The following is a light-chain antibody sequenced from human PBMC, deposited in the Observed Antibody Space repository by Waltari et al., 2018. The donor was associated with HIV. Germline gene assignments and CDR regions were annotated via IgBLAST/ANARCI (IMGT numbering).Light chain of an antibody. V-gene: IGLV2-14*03. J-gene: IGLJ3*02. CDR2: GGS. CDR3: SSYTRNHSLV. CDR1: VTDIEVYIF. Sequence: HSALTQPASASGSPGQSITISCTGTVTDIEVYIFVSWYRQYPGLAPHLVLYGGSSRPSGVSLRFSGSKSGDTASLTISGLEAEDEAHYYCSSYTRNHSLVFGGGTKLTVL.